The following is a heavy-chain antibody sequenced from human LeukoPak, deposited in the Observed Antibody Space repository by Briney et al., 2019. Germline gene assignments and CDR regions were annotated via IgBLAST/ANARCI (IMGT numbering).Heavy chain of an antibody. V-gene: IGHV3-73*01. J-gene: IGHJ6*03. CDR2: IRSKANSYAT. D-gene: IGHD1-1*01. CDR3: RGTSRDYYYYMDV. Sequence: GGSLRLSCAASGFTFSGSAMHWARQASGKGLEWVGRIRSKANSYATAYAASVKGRFTISRDDSKNTAYLQMNSLKTEDTAVYYCRGTSRDYYYYMDVWGKGTTVTISS. CDR1: GFTFSGSA.